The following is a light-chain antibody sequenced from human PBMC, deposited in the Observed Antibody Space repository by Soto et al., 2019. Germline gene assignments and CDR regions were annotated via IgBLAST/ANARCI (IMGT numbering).Light chain of an antibody. J-gene: IGKJ1*01. CDR1: QAVNTR. CDR3: HQRQSWPRT. Sequence: EIVLTQSPATLSSFPGDRVTLSCRASQAVNTRLAWYQHKPGQAPRLLIYQTSIRVAGIPARFSASGSGTDFTLTISDVQPEDFALYYCHQRQSWPRTFGQGTKVDIK. V-gene: IGKV3-11*01. CDR2: QTS.